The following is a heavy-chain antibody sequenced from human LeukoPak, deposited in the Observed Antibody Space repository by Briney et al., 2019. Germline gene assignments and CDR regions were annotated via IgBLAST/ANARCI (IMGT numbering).Heavy chain of an antibody. CDR2: IYYSGST. V-gene: IGHV4-31*03. Sequence: SQTLSLTCTVSGGSISSGGYYWSWIRQHPGKGLEWIGYIYYSGSTYYNPSLKSRVTISVDTSKNQFSLKLSSVTAADTAVYYCARALPDYGGYWYYFDYWGQGTLVTVSS. CDR1: GGSISSGGYY. CDR3: ARALPDYGGYWYYFDY. D-gene: IGHD4-17*01. J-gene: IGHJ4*02.